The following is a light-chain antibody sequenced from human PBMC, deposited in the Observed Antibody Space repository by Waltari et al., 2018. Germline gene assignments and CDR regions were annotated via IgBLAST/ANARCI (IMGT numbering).Light chain of an antibody. Sequence: EVVMTQSPATLSVSPGQRATLSCRASQSVSTNVAWYQRKPGQAPRLLIYGASTRATDIPARFSGSGSGTEFSLTISSLQSEDFAVYFCQQYDNWPPWTFGQGTKVEIK. CDR2: GAS. CDR3: QQYDNWPPWT. J-gene: IGKJ1*01. CDR1: QSVSTN. V-gene: IGKV3-15*01.